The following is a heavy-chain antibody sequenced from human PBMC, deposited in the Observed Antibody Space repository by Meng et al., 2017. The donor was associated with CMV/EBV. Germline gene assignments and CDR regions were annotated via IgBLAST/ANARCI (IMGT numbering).Heavy chain of an antibody. CDR2: ISYDGSNK. CDR1: GFTFSSYW. J-gene: IGHJ4*02. Sequence: GGSLRLSCAASGFTFSSYWMSWVRQAPGKGLEWVAVISYDGSNKYYADSVKGRFTISRDNSKNTLYLQMNSLRAEDTAVYYCAREHTAMVTWGLLDYWGQGTLVTVSS. V-gene: IGHV3-30-3*01. CDR3: AREHTAMVTWGLLDY. D-gene: IGHD5-18*01.